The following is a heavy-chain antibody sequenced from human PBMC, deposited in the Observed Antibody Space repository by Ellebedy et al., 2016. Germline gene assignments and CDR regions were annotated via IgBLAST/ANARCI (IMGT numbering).Heavy chain of an antibody. CDR1: GGSISSGGYY. V-gene: IGHV4-31*03. CDR3: ARASHSSTSCAIDY. J-gene: IGHJ4*02. D-gene: IGHD2-2*01. CDR2: IYYSGST. Sequence: LRLSXTVSGGSISSGGYYWSWIRQHPGKGLEWIGYIYYSGSTYYNPSLKSRVTISVDTSKNQFSLKLSSVTAADTAVYYCARASHSSTSCAIDYWGQGTLVTVSS.